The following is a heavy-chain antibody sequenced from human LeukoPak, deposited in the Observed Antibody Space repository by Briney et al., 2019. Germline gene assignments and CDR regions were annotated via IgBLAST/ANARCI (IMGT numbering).Heavy chain of an antibody. Sequence: KPGGSLRLSCAASGFSISNDWMSWVRQAPGKGLEWVARVKSRSAGETTDYAAPVKGRFTISRDDSKNTLYLQMNSLKTEDTAVYYCTLIQGCGSGSYYRDFWGQGTLVTVSS. D-gene: IGHD3-10*01. CDR3: TLIQGCGSGSYYRDF. CDR1: GFSISNDW. V-gene: IGHV3-15*01. J-gene: IGHJ4*02. CDR2: VKSRSAGETT.